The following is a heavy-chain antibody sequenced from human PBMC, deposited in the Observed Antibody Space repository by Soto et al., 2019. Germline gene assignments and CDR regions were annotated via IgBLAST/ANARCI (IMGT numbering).Heavy chain of an antibody. CDR1: GFTFSSYG. CDR3: AKDGWGYCSSTSCRDYYYYMDV. Sequence: QVQLVESGGGVVQPGRSLRLSCAASGFTFSSYGMHWVRQAPGKGLEWVAVISYDGSNKYYADSVKGRLTISRDNSKNTLYLQMNSLRAEDTAVYYCAKDGWGYCSSTSCRDYYYYMDVWGKGTTVTVSS. V-gene: IGHV3-30*18. J-gene: IGHJ6*03. CDR2: ISYDGSNK. D-gene: IGHD2-2*01.